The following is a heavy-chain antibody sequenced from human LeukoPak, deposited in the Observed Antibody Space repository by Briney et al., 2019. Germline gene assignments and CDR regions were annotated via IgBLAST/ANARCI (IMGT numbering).Heavy chain of an antibody. Sequence: EASVKVSCKVSGYTLTELSMHWVRQAPGKGLEWMGGFDPEDGETIYAQKFQGRVTMTTDTSTSTAYLELRSLRSDDTAVYYCAKDRDTGAVPGTWIIAYWGQGTLVTVSS. D-gene: IGHD6-13*01. CDR1: GYTLTELS. CDR2: FDPEDGET. V-gene: IGHV1-24*01. CDR3: AKDRDTGAVPGTWIIAY. J-gene: IGHJ4*02.